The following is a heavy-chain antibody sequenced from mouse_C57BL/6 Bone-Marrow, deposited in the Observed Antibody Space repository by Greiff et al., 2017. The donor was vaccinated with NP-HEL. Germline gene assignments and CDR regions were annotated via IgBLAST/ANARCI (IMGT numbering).Heavy chain of an antibody. J-gene: IGHJ3*01. Sequence: EVQLVESGPVLVKPGASVKMSCKASGYTFTDYYMNWVKQSHGKSLEWIGVINPYNGGTSYNQKFKGKATLTVDKSSSTAYMELNSLTSEDSAVYYCARSYDGYRLAYWGQGTLVTVSA. CDR2: INPYNGGT. CDR3: ARSYDGYRLAY. V-gene: IGHV1-19*01. CDR1: GYTFTDYY. D-gene: IGHD2-3*01.